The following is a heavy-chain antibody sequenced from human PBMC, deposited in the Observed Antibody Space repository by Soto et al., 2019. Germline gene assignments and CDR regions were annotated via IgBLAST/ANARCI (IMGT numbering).Heavy chain of an antibody. CDR1: GFTFSSYW. Sequence: GGSLRLSCAASGFTFSSYWMHWVRQAPGKGLVWVSRINSDGSSTSYADSVKGRFTISRDNAKNTLYLQMNGLRAEDTAVYYCASTTFDYYYYYMDVWGKATTVTVSS. J-gene: IGHJ6*03. D-gene: IGHD1-26*01. V-gene: IGHV3-74*01. CDR3: ASTTFDYYYYYMDV. CDR2: INSDGSST.